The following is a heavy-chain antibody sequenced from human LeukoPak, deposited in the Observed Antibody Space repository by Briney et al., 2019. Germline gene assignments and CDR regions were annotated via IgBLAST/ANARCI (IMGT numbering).Heavy chain of an antibody. CDR2: IYWNDDK. D-gene: IGHD6-19*01. CDR1: GFSLSTSGVG. CDR3: AHRSAVAGSFLRTGYFDY. V-gene: IGHV2-5*01. Sequence: SGPTLVKPTQTLTLTCTFSGFSLSTSGVGVGWIRQPPGKALEWLALIYWNDDKRYSPSLKSRLTITKDTSKNQVVLTMTNMDPVDTATYYCAHRSAVAGSFLRTGYFDYWGQGTLVTVSS. J-gene: IGHJ4*02.